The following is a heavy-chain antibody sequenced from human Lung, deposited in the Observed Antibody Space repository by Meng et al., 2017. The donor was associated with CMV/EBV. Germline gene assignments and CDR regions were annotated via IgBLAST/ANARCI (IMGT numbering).Heavy chain of an antibody. Sequence: ASVXVSXKASGYTFTSYGISWVRQAPGQGLEWMGWISAYNGNTNYAQKLQGRVTMITDTSTSTAYMELRSLRSDDTAVYYCARDPIRVLRFLEWNYYYYGMDVWXQGTXVTVAS. CDR1: GYTFTSYG. V-gene: IGHV1-18*01. J-gene: IGHJ6*02. CDR3: ARDPIRVLRFLEWNYYYYGMDV. CDR2: ISAYNGNT. D-gene: IGHD3-3*01.